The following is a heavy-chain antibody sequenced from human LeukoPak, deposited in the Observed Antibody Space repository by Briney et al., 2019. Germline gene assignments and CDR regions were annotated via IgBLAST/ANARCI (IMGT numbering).Heavy chain of an antibody. CDR3: ARDNVPYYYDSSGLDY. J-gene: IGHJ4*02. V-gene: IGHV1-18*01. CDR2: ISAYNGNT. Sequence: GASVTVSCKASGYTFTSYGISWVRQAPGQGLEGMGWISAYNGNTNYAQKLQGRVTMTTDTSTSTAYTELRSLRSDDTAVYYCARDNVPYYYDSSGLDYWGQGTLVTVSS. CDR1: GYTFTSYG. D-gene: IGHD3-22*01.